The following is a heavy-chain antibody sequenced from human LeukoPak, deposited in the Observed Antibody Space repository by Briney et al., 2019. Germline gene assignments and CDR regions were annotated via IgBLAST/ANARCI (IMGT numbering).Heavy chain of an antibody. D-gene: IGHD5-12*01. CDR1: GYIFTNYG. Sequence: SVKVSCKASGYIFTNYGFSWVRQAPGQGLEWMGGIIPIFGTANYAQKFQGRVTITADESTSTAYMELSSLRSEDTAVYYCARGGYSGYDQDAFDIWGQGTMVTVSS. J-gene: IGHJ3*02. CDR3: ARGGYSGYDQDAFDI. CDR2: IIPIFGTA. V-gene: IGHV1-69*13.